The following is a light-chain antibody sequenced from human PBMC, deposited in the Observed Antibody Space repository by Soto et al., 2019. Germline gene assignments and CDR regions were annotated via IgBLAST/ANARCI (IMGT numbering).Light chain of an antibody. J-gene: IGKJ5*01. CDR3: HQYNKWPIT. Sequence: EIVMTQSPATLSVSPGERATLSCRASQSVSPNLAWYQQKPGQAPRLLMYAVSTRATDIPGRFSGSGSGTDFTLTISSLQSDDCAVYYCHQYNKWPITFGRGTRLEIK. CDR2: AVS. V-gene: IGKV3-15*01. CDR1: QSVSPN.